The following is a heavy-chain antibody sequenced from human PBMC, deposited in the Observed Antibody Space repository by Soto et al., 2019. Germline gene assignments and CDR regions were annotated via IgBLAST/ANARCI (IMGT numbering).Heavy chain of an antibody. CDR2: ISGSGSST. CDR3: AKAYSSSWYVYYFDY. CDR1: GFTFSSYA. J-gene: IGHJ4*02. Sequence: GGSLRLSCAASGFTFSSYAMSWVRRAPGKGLEWVSAISGSGSSTYYADSVKGRFTISRDNSKNTLYLQMNSLRAEDTAVYYCAKAYSSSWYVYYFDYWGQGTLVTVSS. V-gene: IGHV3-23*01. D-gene: IGHD6-13*01.